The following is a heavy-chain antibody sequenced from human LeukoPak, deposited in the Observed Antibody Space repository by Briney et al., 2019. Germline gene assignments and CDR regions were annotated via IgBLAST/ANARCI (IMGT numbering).Heavy chain of an antibody. D-gene: IGHD3-22*01. Sequence: GGSLRLSCAASGFTFSSYSMNWVRQAPGKGLEWVSYISSSSSTIYYADSVKGRFTISRDNAKNSLYLQMNSLRDEDTAAYYCARDLLRSGYYDSSGYYQFDYWGQGTLVTVSS. CDR1: GFTFSSYS. CDR2: ISSSSSTI. J-gene: IGHJ4*02. V-gene: IGHV3-48*02. CDR3: ARDLLRSGYYDSSGYYQFDY.